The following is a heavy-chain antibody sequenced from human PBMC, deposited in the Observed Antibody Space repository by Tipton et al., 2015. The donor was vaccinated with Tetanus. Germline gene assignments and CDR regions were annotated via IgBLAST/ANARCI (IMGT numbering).Heavy chain of an antibody. V-gene: IGHV3-33*01. D-gene: IGHD3-22*01. CDR2: IWYDGGNK. Sequence: SLRLSCAASGFSFGRYGMHWVRQAPGKGLEWVAVIWYDGGNKNYAASVKGRFSISRDNSNNTLYLQMNSVRAEDTAVYYCARDLRNYYDSSGYSDYWGQGTLVTVSS. CDR3: ARDLRNYYDSSGYSDY. J-gene: IGHJ4*02. CDR1: GFSFGRYG.